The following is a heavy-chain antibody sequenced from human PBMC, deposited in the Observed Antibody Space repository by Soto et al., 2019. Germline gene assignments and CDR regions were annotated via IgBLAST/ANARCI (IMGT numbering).Heavy chain of an antibody. J-gene: IGHJ4*02. D-gene: IGHD3-22*01. CDR1: GYTFGIYG. V-gene: IGHV1-18*01. CDR3: ARDRSYYYDSSGYPFDF. Sequence: ASVKVSCKASGYTFGIYGISWVRQVPGKGPEWMGWISADNGDTKYAQRMQGRVTMTTDTATSTAYMELRSLRSDDTAVYYCARDRSYYYDSSGYPFDFWGQGSLVTVSS. CDR2: ISADNGDT.